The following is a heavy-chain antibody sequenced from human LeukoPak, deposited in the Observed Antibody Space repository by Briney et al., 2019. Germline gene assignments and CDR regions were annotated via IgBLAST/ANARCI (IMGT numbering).Heavy chain of an antibody. Sequence: GASMKVSCKGSGYSFKHYAISWVRQAPGQGLEWMGWITTYNGDTHYAQKFQGRVTMTTDTPSSTAYMELRSLRSDDTAVFYCARDPSNTSGRYVYFDYWGQGTLVTVSS. CDR1: GYSFKHYA. J-gene: IGHJ4*02. D-gene: IGHD6-19*01. CDR3: ARDPSNTSGRYVYFDY. V-gene: IGHV1-18*01. CDR2: ITTYNGDT.